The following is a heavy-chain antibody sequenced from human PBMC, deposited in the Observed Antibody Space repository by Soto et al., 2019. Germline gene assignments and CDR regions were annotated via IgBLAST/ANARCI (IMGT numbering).Heavy chain of an antibody. CDR3: ARVSTYYFDSSGSYTSDY. CDR1: GASVGSGSFY. V-gene: IGHV4-61*01. CDR2: VFFSGST. D-gene: IGHD3-22*01. Sequence: LSLTCTVSGASVGSGSFYWSWIRQPPGKGLEWIGYVFFSGSTNYNPSLKSRVTISIDTSKNQFSLKLISVTAADTAVYYCARVSTYYFDSSGSYTSDYWGQGTLVTVSS. J-gene: IGHJ4*02.